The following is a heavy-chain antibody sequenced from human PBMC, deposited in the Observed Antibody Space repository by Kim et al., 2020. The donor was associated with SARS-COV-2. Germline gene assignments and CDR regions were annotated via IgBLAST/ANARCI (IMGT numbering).Heavy chain of an antibody. V-gene: IGHV1-46*01. Sequence: AQKFQGRVTMTRDTTTSPVYMELNSLRSEDTAVYYCARVIVGATRDAFDIWGQGTMVTASS. CDR3: ARVIVGATRDAFDI. J-gene: IGHJ3*02. D-gene: IGHD1-26*01.